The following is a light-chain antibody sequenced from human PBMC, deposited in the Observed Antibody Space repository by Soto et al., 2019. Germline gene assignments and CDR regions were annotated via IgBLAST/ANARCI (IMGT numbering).Light chain of an antibody. CDR1: QSTNIY. CDR3: QHYISFPWT. J-gene: IGKJ1*01. V-gene: IGKV1-5*01. CDR2: EAS. Sequence: DIQLTQSPSSLSASVGDSFTITCRASQSTNIYVNWYQQKPGKAPKLLIAEASRLESGVPSRFSGGGSGTEVTLTISRLQPDDVATYYCQHYISFPWTFGQGTKVDI.